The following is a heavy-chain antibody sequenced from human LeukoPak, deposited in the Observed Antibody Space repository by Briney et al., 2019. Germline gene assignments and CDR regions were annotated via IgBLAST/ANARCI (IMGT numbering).Heavy chain of an antibody. Sequence: PGGSLRLSCAASGFTFDDYGMSWVRQAPGKGLEWVSGINWNGGRTGYADSVKGRLTISRDNAKNSLYLQMNSLRAEDTAVYYCAKLAGTGGFDYWGQGTLVTVSS. D-gene: IGHD6-19*01. CDR2: INWNGGRT. J-gene: IGHJ4*02. CDR1: GFTFDDYG. CDR3: AKLAGTGGFDY. V-gene: IGHV3-20*04.